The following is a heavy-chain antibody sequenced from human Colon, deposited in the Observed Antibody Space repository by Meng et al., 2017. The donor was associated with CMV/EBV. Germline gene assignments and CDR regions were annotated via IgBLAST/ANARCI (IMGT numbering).Heavy chain of an antibody. CDR1: GFTVNSTH. CDR2: IYSGGST. V-gene: IGHV3-66*01. Sequence: VGSCGELVQPGGSLRLSCAASGFTVNSTHMSWVRQAPGKGLEWVSVIYSGGSTFYADSVKGRFTISRDNSKNTLYLQMNSLSAEDTAVYYCARGYSGTSSWGQGTLVTVSS. CDR3: ARGYSGTSS. D-gene: IGHD1-26*01. J-gene: IGHJ4*02.